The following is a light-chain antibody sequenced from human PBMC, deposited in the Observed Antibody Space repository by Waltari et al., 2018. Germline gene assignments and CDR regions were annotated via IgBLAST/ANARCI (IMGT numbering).Light chain of an antibody. V-gene: IGLV3-1*01. Sequence: SFDLTQPPSVSVSPGQTATITCSGHTLRDENACWFHQRPGQSPVLVIYQDTKRPPGIPERFSGSNSGNTATLTITGTQAMDEGDYYCQAWDISTVVFGGGTKLTVL. CDR2: QDT. CDR3: QAWDISTVV. CDR1: TLRDEN. J-gene: IGLJ2*01.